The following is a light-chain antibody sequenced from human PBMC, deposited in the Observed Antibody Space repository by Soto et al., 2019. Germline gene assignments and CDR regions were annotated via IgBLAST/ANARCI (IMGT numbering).Light chain of an antibody. V-gene: IGLV2-8*01. J-gene: IGLJ1*01. CDR2: EVS. CDR1: SSDVGGYNY. Sequence: QSALTQPPSASGSPGQSVTISCTGTSSDVGGYNYVSWYQQHPGKAPKLIIYEVSKRPSGVPDRFSGSKSGSTASLTVPGLQAEDEADYYCSSYAGSNIHYVFGTGTKVTVL. CDR3: SSYAGSNIHYV.